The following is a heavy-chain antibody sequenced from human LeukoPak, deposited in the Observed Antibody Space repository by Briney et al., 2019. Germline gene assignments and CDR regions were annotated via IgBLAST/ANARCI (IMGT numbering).Heavy chain of an antibody. CDR3: AKGGSIVMVVADVPFDY. D-gene: IGHD2-15*01. CDR1: GFTFSSYA. V-gene: IGHV3-23*01. CDR2: ISGSGGST. J-gene: IGHJ4*02. Sequence: PGGSLRLSCAASGFTFSSYAMSWVRQAPGKGLEWVSAISGSGGSTYYADSVKGRFTTSRDNSKNTLYLQMNSLRAEDTAVYYCAKGGSIVMVVADVPFDYWGQGTLVTVSS.